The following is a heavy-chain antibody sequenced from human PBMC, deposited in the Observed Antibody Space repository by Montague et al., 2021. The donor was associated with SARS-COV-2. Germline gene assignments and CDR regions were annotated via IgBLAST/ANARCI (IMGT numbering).Heavy chain of an antibody. CDR1: GFSFSTFW. D-gene: IGHD7-27*01. Sequence: SLRLSCAASGFSFSTFWMTWVRQAPGKGLEWVASIKPDRSDKYYVESVKGRFTISRDNARNSLYLQLNNLRVEDTAVYYCARDPNWGAHWGQGNLVTVSS. CDR2: IKPDRSDK. J-gene: IGHJ4*02. CDR3: ARDPNWGAH. V-gene: IGHV3-7*05.